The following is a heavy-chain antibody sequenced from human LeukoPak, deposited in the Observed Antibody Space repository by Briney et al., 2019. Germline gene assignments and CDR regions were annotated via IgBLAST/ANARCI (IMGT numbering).Heavy chain of an antibody. CDR3: VLFSDYYGSGN. CDR2: IYYSGST. CDR1: GGSISSGDYY. Sequence: SETLSLTCTVSGGSISSGDYYWRWIRQPPGKGLEWIGYIYYSGSTYYNPSLKSRVTISVDTSKNQFSMKLSSVTAADTAVYYCVLFSDYYGSGNWGQGTLVTVSS. V-gene: IGHV4-30-4*01. J-gene: IGHJ4*02. D-gene: IGHD3-10*01.